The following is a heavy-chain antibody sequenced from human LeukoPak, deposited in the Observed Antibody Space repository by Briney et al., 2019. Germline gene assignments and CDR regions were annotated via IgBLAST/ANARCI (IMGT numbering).Heavy chain of an antibody. CDR3: ARWNHYYGMDV. D-gene: IGHD1-1*01. J-gene: IGHJ6*02. CDR1: GGSISSYY. Sequence: SETLSLTCTVSGGSISSYYWSWIRQPPGKGLEWIGYIYYSGSTNYNPSHKSRVTISVDTSKNQFSLKLSSVTAADTAVYYCARWNHYYGMDVWGQGTTVTVSS. CDR2: IYYSGST. V-gene: IGHV4-59*12.